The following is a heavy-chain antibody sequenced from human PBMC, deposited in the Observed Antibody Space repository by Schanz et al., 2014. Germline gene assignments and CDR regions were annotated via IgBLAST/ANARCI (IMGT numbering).Heavy chain of an antibody. CDR3: ARETTIITGGAFDV. D-gene: IGHD3-9*01. V-gene: IGHV1-18*01. J-gene: IGHJ3*01. CDR2: ISAYNGHT. CDR1: GYTFTSYG. Sequence: QGQLVQSGAEVKQPGASVKVSCKASGYTFTSYGITWVRQAPGQGLEWMGWISAYNGHTTYAQKFQGRVTMTTDTSTSTAYMELKGLRSDDTAVYYCARETTIITGGAFDVWGQGTMXTVSS.